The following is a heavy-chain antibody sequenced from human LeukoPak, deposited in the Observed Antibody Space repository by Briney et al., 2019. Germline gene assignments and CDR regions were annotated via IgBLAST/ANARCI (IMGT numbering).Heavy chain of an antibody. CDR2: IRYDGSNK. CDR3: AKEAYYDFWSGWVMNYMDV. CDR1: GFTFSSYG. D-gene: IGHD3-3*01. J-gene: IGHJ6*03. Sequence: GGSLRLSCAASGFTFSSYGMHWVRQAPGKGLEWVAFIRYDGSNKYYADPVKGRFTISRDNSKNTLYLQMNSLRAEDTAVYYCAKEAYYDFWSGWVMNYMDVWGKGTTVTVSS. V-gene: IGHV3-30*02.